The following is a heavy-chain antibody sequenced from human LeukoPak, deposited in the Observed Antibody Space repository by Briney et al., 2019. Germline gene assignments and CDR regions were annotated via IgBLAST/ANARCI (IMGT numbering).Heavy chain of an antibody. CDR3: AGTIFGVVIISRGGYMDV. Sequence: PSQTLSLTCTVSGGSISSGDYYWSWIRQPPGKGLEWIGYIYYSGSTYYNPSLKSRVTISVDTSKNQFSLKLSSVTAADTAVYYCAGTIFGVVIISRGGYMDVWGKGTTVTVSS. D-gene: IGHD3-3*01. J-gene: IGHJ6*03. CDR1: GGSISSGDYY. V-gene: IGHV4-30-4*08. CDR2: IYYSGST.